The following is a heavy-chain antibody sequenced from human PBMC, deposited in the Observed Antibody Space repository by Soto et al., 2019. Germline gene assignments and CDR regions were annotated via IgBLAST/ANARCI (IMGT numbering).Heavy chain of an antibody. D-gene: IGHD5-12*01. Sequence: VQLSESGGGLVQPGGYLRLSCAASGFTFSSYAISWVRQAPGKGLEWVSGIGGSGDNTYYADSVRGRFTISRDNSRNTLYLQMNSLRAEDTALYYCAKTISGYFWAGDSWGRGTLVTVSS. CDR3: AKTISGYFWAGDS. CDR2: IGGSGDNT. V-gene: IGHV3-23*01. CDR1: GFTFSSYA. J-gene: IGHJ4*02.